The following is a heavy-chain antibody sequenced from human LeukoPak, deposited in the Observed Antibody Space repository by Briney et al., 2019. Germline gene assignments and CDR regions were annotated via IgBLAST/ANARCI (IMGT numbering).Heavy chain of an antibody. D-gene: IGHD6-19*01. J-gene: IGHJ4*02. V-gene: IGHV3-21*01. CDR3: ARTRAGTVAGTPQFDY. Sequence: TGGSLRLSCAASGFTFSDYEMNWVRQAPGKGLEWVSSISSSSNYIYYADSLKGRFTISRDNAENSLYLQMNSLRAEDTAVYYCARTRAGTVAGTPQFDYWGQGTLVTVSS. CDR2: ISSSSNYI. CDR1: GFTFSDYE.